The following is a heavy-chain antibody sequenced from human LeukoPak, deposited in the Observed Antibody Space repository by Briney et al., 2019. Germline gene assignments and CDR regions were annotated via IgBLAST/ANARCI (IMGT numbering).Heavy chain of an antibody. D-gene: IGHD1-26*01. CDR3: AKEKRYTGTSSIGYYFDD. CDR1: GFTFSSYA. J-gene: IGHJ4*02. V-gene: IGHV3-23*01. CDR2: ISGSGGST. Sequence: PGGSLRLSCAASGFTFSSYAMNWVRQAPGKGLEWVSGISGSGGSTNYADSVKGRFTISRDNSKNTLYLQMNSLRAEDTAVYYRAKEKRYTGTSSIGYYFDDWGQGTLVTVSS.